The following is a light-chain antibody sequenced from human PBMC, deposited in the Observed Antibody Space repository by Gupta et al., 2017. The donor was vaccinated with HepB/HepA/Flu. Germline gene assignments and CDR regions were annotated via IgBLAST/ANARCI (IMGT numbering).Light chain of an antibody. Sequence: QSALTQPASVSGSPGQSITISCTGRSTDVGTYVSWYQHHPGKVHKLIIYDVIDRPSGISHRFSGSKSGNTASLTISGLQAEDEADYYCSSDIDLDTPFVFGTGTKVTVL. J-gene: IGLJ1*01. CDR3: SSDIDLDTPFV. V-gene: IGLV2-14*03. CDR2: DVI. CDR1: STDVGTY.